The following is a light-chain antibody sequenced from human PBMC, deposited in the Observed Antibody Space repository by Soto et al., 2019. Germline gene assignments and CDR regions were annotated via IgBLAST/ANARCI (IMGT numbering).Light chain of an antibody. J-gene: IGKJ1*01. CDR3: QQSNSYPWT. CDR1: RSITIW. V-gene: IGKV1-5*03. Sequence: QMTQSPSTLSASVGDSVTITCGASRSITIWLAWYQQKPGRAPKLLIYEASSLESGVPSRFGGSVSGTEGTIIISSLKKDDGSTYYCQQSNSYPWTFGQGTKVDIK. CDR2: EAS.